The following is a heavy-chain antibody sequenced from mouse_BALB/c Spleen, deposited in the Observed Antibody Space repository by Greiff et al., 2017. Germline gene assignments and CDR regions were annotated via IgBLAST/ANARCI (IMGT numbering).Heavy chain of an antibody. CDR3: TRDPHYYGSSHFDY. J-gene: IGHJ2*01. CDR2: ISSGGSYT. Sequence: EVKLVESGGGLVKPGGSLKLSCAASGFTFSSYTMSWVRQTPEKRLEWVATISSGGSYTYYPDSVKGRFTISRDNAKNTLYLQMSSLKSEDTAMYYCTRDPHYYGSSHFDYWGQGTTLTVSS. D-gene: IGHD1-1*01. V-gene: IGHV5-6-4*01. CDR1: GFTFSSYT.